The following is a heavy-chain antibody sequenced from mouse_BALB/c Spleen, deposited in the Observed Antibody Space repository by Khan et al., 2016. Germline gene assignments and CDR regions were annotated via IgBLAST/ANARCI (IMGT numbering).Heavy chain of an antibody. D-gene: IGHD1-1*01. Sequence: VQLKESGAELVKPGASVKLSCTASDFSIQDTYIHWVRQRPEQGLDWIGRIDPPNDNTKYDPKFQGKATITADTSSNTAYLQLSSRTYEDTAVYYCARMYYGDCWGQGTTLTVSS. V-gene: IGHV14-3*02. J-gene: IGHJ2*01. CDR2: IDPPNDNT. CDR1: DFSIQDTY. CDR3: ARMYYGDC.